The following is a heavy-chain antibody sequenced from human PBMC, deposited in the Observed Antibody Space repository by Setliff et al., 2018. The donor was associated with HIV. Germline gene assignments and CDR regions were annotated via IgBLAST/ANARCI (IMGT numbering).Heavy chain of an antibody. Sequence: SVKVSCKTSGGTFSTYVISWVRQAPGQGLEWMGGIITIFGTPNYAQKFQDRVTITADESTTTVYMELSSLTSEDTAMYYCARGLLTLGSIYGHYYFNYWGQGTLVTVSS. CDR3: ARGLLTLGSIYGHYYFNY. J-gene: IGHJ4*02. CDR2: IITIFGTP. V-gene: IGHV1-69*13. D-gene: IGHD5-18*01. CDR1: GGTFSTYV.